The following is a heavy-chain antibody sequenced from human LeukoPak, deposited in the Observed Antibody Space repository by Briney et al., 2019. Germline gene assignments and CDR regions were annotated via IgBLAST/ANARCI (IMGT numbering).Heavy chain of an antibody. CDR3: VRRVYGDYSFHY. V-gene: IGHV5-51*01. CDR2: IYLSDSDT. D-gene: IGHD4-17*01. J-gene: IGHJ4*02. Sequence: GESLKISCQATGYSYTTYWIAWVRQIPGKGLEWMGIIYLSDSDTTYSPSFQGRVTISADKSISTAYLQWSSLKASDTAIYYCVRRVYGDYSFHYWGQGTLVTVSS. CDR1: GYSYTTYW.